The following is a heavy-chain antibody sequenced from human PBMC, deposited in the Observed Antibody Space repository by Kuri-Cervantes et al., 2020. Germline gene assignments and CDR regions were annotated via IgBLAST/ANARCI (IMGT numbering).Heavy chain of an antibody. D-gene: IGHD2-2*01. CDR2: IYCSGST. CDR3: ARGVVPAAISTYYYYYGMDV. Sequence: SETLSLTCAVYGGSFSGYYWSWIRQPPGKGLEWIGYIYCSGSTNYNPSLKSRVTISVDTSKNQFSLKLSSVTAADTAVYYCARGVVPAAISTYYYYYGMDVWGQGTTVTVSS. V-gene: IGHV4-59*01. CDR1: GGSFSGYY. J-gene: IGHJ6*02.